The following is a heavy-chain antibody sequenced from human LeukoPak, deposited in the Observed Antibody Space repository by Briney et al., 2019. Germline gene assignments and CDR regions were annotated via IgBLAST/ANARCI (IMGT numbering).Heavy chain of an antibody. J-gene: IGHJ4*01. CDR2: IWYDGSNK. D-gene: IGHD6-19*01. Sequence: PGGSLRLSCAASGFTFSSYGMHWVRQAPGKGLEWVAVIWYDGSNKYYADSVKGRFTISRDNSKNTLYLQMNSLRAEDTAVYYCARSWLAVAGPEYWGQGTLVTVSS. CDR1: GFTFSSYG. CDR3: ARSWLAVAGPEY. V-gene: IGHV3-33*01.